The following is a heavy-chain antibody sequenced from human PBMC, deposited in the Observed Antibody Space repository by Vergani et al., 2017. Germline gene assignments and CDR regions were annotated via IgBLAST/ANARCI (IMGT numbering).Heavy chain of an antibody. V-gene: IGHV1-58*02. CDR1: RFTFTSSA. CDR3: AADRGSYPGMDV. Sequence: QMQLVQSGPEVKKPGTSVKVSCKASRFTFTSSAMQWVRQARGQRLEWIGWIVVGSGNTNYAQKFQERVTITRDMSTSTAYMELSSLRSEDTAVYYCAADRGSYPGMDVWGQGTTVTVSS. CDR2: IVVGSGNT. D-gene: IGHD1-26*01. J-gene: IGHJ6*02.